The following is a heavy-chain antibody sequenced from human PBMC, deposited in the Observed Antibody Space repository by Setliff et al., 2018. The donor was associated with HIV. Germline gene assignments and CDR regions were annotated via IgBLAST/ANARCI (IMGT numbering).Heavy chain of an antibody. Sequence: SETLSLTCTVSGGSISSHYWTWIRQPPGRGLEWIGYIDYSGSTNQNPSLKSRVTMSLDTSKNQFSVNLRSVTAADTAVYYCAKGVAGLQYYYYYMDVWGKGTTVTVSS. CDR1: GGSISSHY. J-gene: IGHJ6*03. V-gene: IGHV4-59*11. CDR2: IDYSGST. D-gene: IGHD6-19*01. CDR3: AKGVAGLQYYYYYMDV.